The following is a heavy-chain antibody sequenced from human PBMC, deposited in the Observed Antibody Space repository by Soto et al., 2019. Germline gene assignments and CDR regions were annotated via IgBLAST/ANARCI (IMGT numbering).Heavy chain of an antibody. CDR1: GGSISSYY. CDR2: IYYSGST. CDR3: ARRANYYGSGSYHNYYYMDV. D-gene: IGHD3-10*01. Sequence: QQQQGPGLVKPSETLSLTCTVSGGSISSYYWSWIRQPPGKGLEWIGYIYYSGSTNYNPSLKSRVTISVDTSKNQFSLKLSSVTAADTAVYYCARRANYYGSGSYHNYYYMDVWGKGTTVTVSS. V-gene: IGHV4-59*08. J-gene: IGHJ6*03.